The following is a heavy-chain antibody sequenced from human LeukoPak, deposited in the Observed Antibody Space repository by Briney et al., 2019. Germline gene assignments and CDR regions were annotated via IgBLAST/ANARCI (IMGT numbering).Heavy chain of an antibody. J-gene: IGHJ5*02. CDR3: ARDRGFNWFDP. CDR2: ISYDGSNK. CDR1: GFTFSSYA. V-gene: IGHV3-30-3*01. Sequence: GRSLRLSCAASGFTFSSYAMHWVRQAPGKGLEWVAVISYDGSNKYYADSVKGRFTISRDNSKNTLYLQMNNLRAEDTAVYYCARDRGFNWFDPWGQGTLVTVSS.